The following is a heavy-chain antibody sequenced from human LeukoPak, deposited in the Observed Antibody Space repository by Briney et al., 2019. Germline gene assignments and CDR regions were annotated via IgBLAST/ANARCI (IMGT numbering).Heavy chain of an antibody. CDR3: ARDGGAVVVPAAMGFDYGDYRPRYYGMDV. CDR2: INHSGST. CDR1: GGSFSGYY. Sequence: SETLSLTCAVYGGSFSGYYWRWIRHPPGKGLEWIGEINHSGSTNYNPPLKSRVTISVDTSKNQFSLKLSSVTAADTAVYYCARDGGAVVVPAAMGFDYGDYRPRYYGMDVWGQGTTVTVSS. D-gene: IGHD2-2*01. V-gene: IGHV4-34*01. J-gene: IGHJ6*02.